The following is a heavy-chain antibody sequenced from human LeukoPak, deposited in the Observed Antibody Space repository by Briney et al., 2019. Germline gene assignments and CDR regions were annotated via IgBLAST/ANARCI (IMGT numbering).Heavy chain of an antibody. D-gene: IGHD3-3*01. Sequence: SETLSLTCTVSGGSISSYYWSWIRQPPGKGLEWIGYIYYSGSTNYNPSLKSRVTISVDTSKNQFSLKLSSVTAADTAVYYCASALGFWSGFDFDHWGQGTLVTVSS. CDR2: IYYSGST. V-gene: IGHV4-59*01. CDR3: ASALGFWSGFDFDH. CDR1: GGSISSYY. J-gene: IGHJ4*02.